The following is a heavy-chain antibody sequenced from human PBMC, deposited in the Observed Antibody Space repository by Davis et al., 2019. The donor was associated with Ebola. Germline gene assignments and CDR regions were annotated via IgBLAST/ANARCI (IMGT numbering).Heavy chain of an antibody. V-gene: IGHV1-69*06. Sequence: SVKVSCKASGGTFSSYAISWVRQAPGQGLEWMGGIIPIFGTANYAQKFQGRVTITADKSTSTAYMELSSLRSEDTAVYYCAGTIGVYSSSWLPDGMDVWGQGTTVTVSS. CDR1: GGTFSSYA. D-gene: IGHD6-13*01. CDR2: IIPIFGTA. J-gene: IGHJ6*02. CDR3: AGTIGVYSSSWLPDGMDV.